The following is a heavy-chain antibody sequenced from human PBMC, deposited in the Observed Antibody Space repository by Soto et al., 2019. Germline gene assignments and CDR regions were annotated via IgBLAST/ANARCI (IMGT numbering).Heavy chain of an antibody. V-gene: IGHV3-11*06. CDR3: ASDPDPVLRFLEPPDY. Sequence: PGGSLRLSCAASGFTFSDYYMSWIRQAPEKGLEWVSYISSSSYTNYADSVKGRFTISRDNAKNSLYLQMNSLRAEDTAVYYCASDPDPVLRFLEPPDYWGQGTLVTVSS. D-gene: IGHD3-3*01. CDR1: GFTFSDYY. J-gene: IGHJ4*02. CDR2: ISSSSYT.